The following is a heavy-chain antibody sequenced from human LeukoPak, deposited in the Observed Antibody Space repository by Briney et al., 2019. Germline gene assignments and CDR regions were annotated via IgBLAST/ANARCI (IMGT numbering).Heavy chain of an antibody. Sequence: GGSLRLSCASSGCTFDDYAMHWVRQAPGKGLEWVSLISGDGGSTYYADSVKGRFTISRDNSKNSLYLQMNSLRTEDTALYYYAKAMIVVGGQGTLVTVSS. J-gene: IGHJ4*02. D-gene: IGHD3-22*01. V-gene: IGHV3-43*02. CDR2: ISGDGGST. CDR1: GCTFDDYA. CDR3: AKAMIVV.